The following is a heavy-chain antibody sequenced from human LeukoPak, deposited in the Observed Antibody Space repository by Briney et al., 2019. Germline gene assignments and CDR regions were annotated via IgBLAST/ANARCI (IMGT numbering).Heavy chain of an antibody. Sequence: PGGSLRLSCAASGFSFSSYSMNWVRQAPGKGLEWVSYISGSGNAKHYTDSVKGRFTISRDNAKNALYLQMNSLRAEDTAVYFCARDYLYAFDYWGQGTLVTLSS. CDR3: ARDYLYAFDY. J-gene: IGHJ4*02. CDR1: GFSFSSYS. V-gene: IGHV3-48*01. D-gene: IGHD2-2*01. CDR2: ISGSGNAK.